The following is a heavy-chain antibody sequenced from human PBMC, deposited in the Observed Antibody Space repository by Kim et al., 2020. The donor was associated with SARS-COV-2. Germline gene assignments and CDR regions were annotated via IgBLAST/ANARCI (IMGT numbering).Heavy chain of an antibody. CDR3: GRKIAAAGRELDP. Sequence: SETLSLTCTVSGGSISSYYWSWIRQPPGKGLEWIGYIYYSGSTNYNPSLKSRGTISVDTSKNQFSLKLSSVTAADTAVYYCGRKIAAAGRELDPWGQGTLVTVSS. J-gene: IGHJ5*02. V-gene: IGHV4-59*01. D-gene: IGHD6-13*01. CDR1: GGSISSYY. CDR2: IYYSGST.